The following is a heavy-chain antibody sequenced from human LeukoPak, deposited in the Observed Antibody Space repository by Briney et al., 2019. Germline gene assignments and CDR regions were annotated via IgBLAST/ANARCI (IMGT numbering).Heavy chain of an antibody. Sequence: GESLKISCKASGYNFTTYWIAWVRQMPGKGLECMGIIYPDDSDTRYSPTFQGQVSISADKSTSTAYLQWSSLKAPDTAMYYCARLVGTSLKAFDFWGQGTMVTVSS. J-gene: IGHJ3*01. D-gene: IGHD2-2*01. CDR3: ARLVGTSLKAFDF. CDR2: IYPDDSDT. V-gene: IGHV5-51*01. CDR1: GYNFTTYW.